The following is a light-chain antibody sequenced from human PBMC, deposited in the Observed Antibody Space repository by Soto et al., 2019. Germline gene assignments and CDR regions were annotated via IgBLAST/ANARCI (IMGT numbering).Light chain of an antibody. V-gene: IGKV1-5*03. J-gene: IGKJ1*01. CDR1: QSISSW. CDR3: QQYDTYSLT. Sequence: DIQMTQSPSTPSASVGDRVTITCRASQSISSWLAWYQQKPGQAPKLLIYKASSLESGVPSRFSGSGSGTEFTLAITGLQPDDFATYYCQQYDTYSLTFGQGTKVEIK. CDR2: KAS.